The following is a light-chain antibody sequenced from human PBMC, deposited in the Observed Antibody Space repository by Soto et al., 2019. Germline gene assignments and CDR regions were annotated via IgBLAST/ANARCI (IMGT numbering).Light chain of an antibody. J-gene: IGLJ3*02. CDR1: SSNIGSNT. Sequence: QSVLTQPPSVSGTRGQRVTISCSGSSSNIGSNTANWYQHLPGTAPKVLIYSNNRRPSGVPDRFSGSKSGTSASLAISGLQSEDEADYYCAAWDGSLNGWVFGGGTKLTVL. CDR3: AAWDGSLNGWV. CDR2: SNN. V-gene: IGLV1-44*01.